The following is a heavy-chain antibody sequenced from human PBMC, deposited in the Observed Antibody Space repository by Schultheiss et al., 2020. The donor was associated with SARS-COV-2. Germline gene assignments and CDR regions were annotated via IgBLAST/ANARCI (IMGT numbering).Heavy chain of an antibody. Sequence: GGSLRLSCSASGFTFSSYWMHWVRQAPGKGLVWVSRINSDGSSTSYADSVKGRFTISRDNAKNTLYLQMNSLRAEDTAVYYCARPYYDFWSGYRDNWFDPWGQGTLVTVSS. CDR1: GFTFSSYW. CDR2: INSDGSST. V-gene: IGHV3-74*01. D-gene: IGHD3-3*01. CDR3: ARPYYDFWSGYRDNWFDP. J-gene: IGHJ5*02.